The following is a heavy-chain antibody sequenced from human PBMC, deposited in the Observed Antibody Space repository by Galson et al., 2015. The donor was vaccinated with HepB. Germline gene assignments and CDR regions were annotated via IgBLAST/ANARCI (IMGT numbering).Heavy chain of an antibody. D-gene: IGHD3-3*01. V-gene: IGHV1-69*05. Sequence: SVKVSCKASGGTFSSYAISWVRQAPGQGLEWMGGIIPIFGTANYAQKLQGRVTMTTDTSTSTAYMELRSLRSDDAAVYYCARCELTIFGVVIMDDAFDIWGQGAMVTVSS. CDR2: IIPIFGTA. J-gene: IGHJ3*02. CDR1: GGTFSSYA. CDR3: ARCELTIFGVVIMDDAFDI.